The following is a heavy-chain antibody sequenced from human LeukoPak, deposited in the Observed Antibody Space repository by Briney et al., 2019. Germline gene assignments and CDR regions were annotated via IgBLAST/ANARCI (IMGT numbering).Heavy chain of an antibody. CDR3: AKRGVVIRVILVGFHKEAYYFDS. CDR2: IGYDGSNK. D-gene: IGHD3-22*01. V-gene: IGHV3-33*06. J-gene: IGHJ4*02. CDR1: GFTFSSYG. Sequence: GRSLRLSCAASGFTFSSYGMHWVRQAPGKGLEWLAVIGYDGSNKYYADSVKGRFTISRDNSKNTLYLQMNSLRAEDTAVYFCAKRGVVIRVILVGFHKEAYYFDSWGQGALVTVSS.